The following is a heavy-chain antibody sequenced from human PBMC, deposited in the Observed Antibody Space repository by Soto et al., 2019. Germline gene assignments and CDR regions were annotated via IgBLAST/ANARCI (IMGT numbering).Heavy chain of an antibody. J-gene: IGHJ4*02. D-gene: IGHD6-13*01. CDR2: ISYDGSNK. CDR1: GFTFSSYG. Sequence: PRWSLRLSCAASGFTFSSYGMHWFRQAPGKGLEWVAVISYDGSNKYYADSVKGRFTISRDNSKNTLYLQMNSLRAEDTAVYYCAKERATSIAAAGTFDYWGQGTLVTVSS. V-gene: IGHV3-30*18. CDR3: AKERATSIAAAGTFDY.